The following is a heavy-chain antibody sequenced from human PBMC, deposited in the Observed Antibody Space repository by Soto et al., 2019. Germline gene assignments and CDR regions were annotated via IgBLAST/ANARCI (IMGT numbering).Heavy chain of an antibody. CDR3: TTGDVVVPAAIGSVYYYYMDV. J-gene: IGHJ6*03. CDR1: GFTFSNAW. CDR2: IKSKTDGGTT. V-gene: IGHV3-15*01. Sequence: EVQLVESGGGLVKPGGSLRLSCAASGFTFSNAWMSWVRQAPGKGLEWVGRIKSKTDGGTTDYAAPVKGRFTISIDDSKNTLYLQMNSLKTEDTAVYYCTTGDVVVPAAIGSVYYYYMDVWGKGTTVTVSS. D-gene: IGHD2-2*02.